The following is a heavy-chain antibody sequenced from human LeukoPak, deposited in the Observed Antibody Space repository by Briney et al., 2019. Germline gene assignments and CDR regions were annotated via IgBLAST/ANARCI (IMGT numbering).Heavy chain of an antibody. D-gene: IGHD1-26*01. CDR3: ARGLAWARFDC. CDR2: INSDGSST. V-gene: IGHV3-74*01. CDR1: GFTFSSYW. Sequence: GRSLRLSCAASGFTFSSYWMHWVRQAPGKGLVWVSRINSDGSSTSYADSVKGRFTISRDNAKNTLYLQMNSLRAEDTAVYFCARGLAWARFDCWGQGTLVTVSS. J-gene: IGHJ4*02.